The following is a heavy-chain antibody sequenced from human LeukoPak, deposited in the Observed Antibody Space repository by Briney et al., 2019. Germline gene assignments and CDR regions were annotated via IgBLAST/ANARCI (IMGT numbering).Heavy chain of an antibody. CDR2: INGDGSST. CDR1: GFTFSSYA. Sequence: PGGSLRLSCAASGFTFSSYAVSWVRQVPGEGLVWVSRINGDGSSTAYADSVKGRFTISRDNAKNTLYLQMNSLRVEDTAVYYCGRALGSPLDYWGQGTLVTVSS. D-gene: IGHD1-26*01. J-gene: IGHJ4*02. CDR3: GRALGSPLDY. V-gene: IGHV3-74*01.